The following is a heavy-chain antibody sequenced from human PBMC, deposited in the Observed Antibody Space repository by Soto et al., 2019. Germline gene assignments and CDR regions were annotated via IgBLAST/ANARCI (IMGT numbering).Heavy chain of an antibody. CDR2: IYSGGST. CDR3: ARGPRIAVAGTRSGY. Sequence: GGSLRLSCAASGFTVSSNYMSWVRQAPGKGLEWVSVIYSGGSTYYADSVKGRFTISRDNSKNTLYLQMNSLRAEDTAVYYCARGPRIAVAGTRSGYWGQGTLVTVS. D-gene: IGHD6-19*01. V-gene: IGHV3-53*01. J-gene: IGHJ4*02. CDR1: GFTVSSNY.